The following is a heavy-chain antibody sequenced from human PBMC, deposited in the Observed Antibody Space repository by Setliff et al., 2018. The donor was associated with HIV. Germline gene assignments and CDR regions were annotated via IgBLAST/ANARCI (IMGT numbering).Heavy chain of an antibody. CDR1: GGTSNTYA. V-gene: IGHV1-69*10. Sequence: SVKVSCKSSGGTSNTYAINWVRQAPGQGLEWMGQVITILDITSYAQKFQGRVTITADESTNTMYMELSSLRSDDTAVYYCAGPRGDEAFDIWGQGTMVTVSS. CDR3: AGPRGDEAFDI. J-gene: IGHJ3*02. CDR2: VITILDIT. D-gene: IGHD3-10*01.